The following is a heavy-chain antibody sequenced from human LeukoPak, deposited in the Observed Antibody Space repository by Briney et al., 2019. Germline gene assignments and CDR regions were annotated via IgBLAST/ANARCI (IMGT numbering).Heavy chain of an antibody. CDR2: ISGSGGST. CDR1: GFTFSSYS. Sequence: GGSLRLSCAASGFTFSSYSMNWVRQAPGKGLEWVSGISGSGGSTYYADSVKGRFTISRDNSKSTLYVEMNSLRAEDTAVYYCASLVATRYYFDFWGQGTLVTVSS. D-gene: IGHD5-12*01. V-gene: IGHV3-23*01. CDR3: ASLVATRYYFDF. J-gene: IGHJ4*02.